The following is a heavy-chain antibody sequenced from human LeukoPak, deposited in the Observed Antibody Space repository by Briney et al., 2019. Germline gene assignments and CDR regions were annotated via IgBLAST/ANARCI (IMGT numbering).Heavy chain of an antibody. Sequence: ASVKVSCKASGYTFTSYAMNWVRQAPGQGLEWMGWINPNSGGTNYAQKFQGRVTMTRDTSISTAYMELSRLRSDDTAVYYCARGSMIVVVIGDYWGQGTLITVSS. CDR1: GYTFTSYA. V-gene: IGHV1-2*02. CDR3: ARGSMIVVVIGDY. CDR2: INPNSGGT. J-gene: IGHJ4*02. D-gene: IGHD3-22*01.